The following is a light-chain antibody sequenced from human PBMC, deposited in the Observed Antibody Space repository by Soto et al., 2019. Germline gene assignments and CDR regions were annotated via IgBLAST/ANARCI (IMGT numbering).Light chain of an antibody. CDR2: EVT. CDR3: KSRTTRNTLV. CDR1: SSDVGGYNY. V-gene: IGLV2-14*01. Sequence: QSAGTQPASVSVSPGQSITISCTGTSSDVGGYNYVSLYQQHPGKAPKLIIYEVTHRPSGVSSRFYGSRSGNTASLTISGLQAEDEADYYCKSRTTRNTLVFGGGTKVTVL. J-gene: IGLJ3*02.